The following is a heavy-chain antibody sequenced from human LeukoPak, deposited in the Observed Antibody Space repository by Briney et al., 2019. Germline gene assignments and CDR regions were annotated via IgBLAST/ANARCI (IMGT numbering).Heavy chain of an antibody. D-gene: IGHD5-18*01. CDR2: ISWNSGNI. CDR3: AKVPNGGYSYGYSDY. J-gene: IGHJ4*02. CDR1: GFTFDDYA. Sequence: GGSLRLSCGASGFTFDDYAMHWVRQVPGKGLEWVSGISWNSGNIGYADSVKGRFTISRDNAKNSLYLQMNSLRAEDTALYYCAKVPNGGYSYGYSDYWGQGTLVTVSS. V-gene: IGHV3-9*01.